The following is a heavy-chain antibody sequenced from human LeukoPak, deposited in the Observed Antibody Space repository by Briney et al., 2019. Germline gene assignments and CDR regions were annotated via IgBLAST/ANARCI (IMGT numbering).Heavy chain of an antibody. CDR1: GYTFTSYA. Sequence: ASVTVSCKASGYTFTSYAMHWMRQAPGQRLEWMGWINAGNGNTKYSQKFQGRVTITRDTSASTAYMELSSLRSEDTAVYYCARDGPRLEAFDIWGQGTMVTVSS. CDR2: INAGNGNT. CDR3: ARDGPRLEAFDI. V-gene: IGHV1-3*01. J-gene: IGHJ3*02.